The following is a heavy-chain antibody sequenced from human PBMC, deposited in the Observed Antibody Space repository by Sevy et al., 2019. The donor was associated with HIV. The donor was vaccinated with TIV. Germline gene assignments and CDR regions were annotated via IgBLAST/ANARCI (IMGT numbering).Heavy chain of an antibody. V-gene: IGHV3-33*01. CDR2: LWYDGSNK. D-gene: IGHD3-22*01. CDR1: GFTFSSYG. Sequence: GGSLRLSCAASGFTFSSYGMHWVRQAPGKGLEWVAVLWYDGSNKYYADSVKGRFTISRDNSKNTLYLQMNSLRAEDTAVYYCARSWNYYDSSAAVDYWGQGTLVTVSS. CDR3: ARSWNYYDSSAAVDY. J-gene: IGHJ4*02.